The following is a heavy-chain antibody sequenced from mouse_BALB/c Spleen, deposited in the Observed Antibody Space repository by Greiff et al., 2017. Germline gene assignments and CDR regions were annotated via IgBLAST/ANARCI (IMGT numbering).Heavy chain of an antibody. Sequence: VQLQQSGAELMKPGASVKISCKATGYTFSSYWIEWVKQRPGHGLEWIGEILPGSGSTNYNEKFKGKATFTADTSSNTAYMQLSSLTSEDSAVYYCARGRVTTAFAYWGQGTLVTVSA. D-gene: IGHD1-2*01. J-gene: IGHJ3*01. V-gene: IGHV1-9*01. CDR1: GYTFSSYW. CDR3: ARGRVTTAFAY. CDR2: ILPGSGST.